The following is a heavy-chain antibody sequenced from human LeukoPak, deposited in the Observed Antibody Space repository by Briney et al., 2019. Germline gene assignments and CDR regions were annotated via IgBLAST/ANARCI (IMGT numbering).Heavy chain of an antibody. CDR1: GFTFSSYT. D-gene: IGHD3-10*02. Sequence: GGSLRLSCAASGFTFSSYTMNWVRQAPGKGPEWVSSITSSSSYIYYADSVKGRFTISRDNAKNSLYLQMNSLRAEDTAVYYCAELGITMIGGVWGKGTTVTISS. J-gene: IGHJ6*04. V-gene: IGHV3-21*01. CDR2: ITSSSSYI. CDR3: AELGITMIGGV.